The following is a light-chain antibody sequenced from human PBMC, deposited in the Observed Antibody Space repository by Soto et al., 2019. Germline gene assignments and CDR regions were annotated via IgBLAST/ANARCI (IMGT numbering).Light chain of an antibody. CDR1: SSDVGGYDY. J-gene: IGLJ2*01. V-gene: IGLV2-14*01. CDR2: DVS. Sequence: QSVLTQPASVSGSPGQSITISCTGTSSDVGGYDYVSWYQQHPGKAPKLLICDVSNRPSGVSDRFSGSKSGNTASLTISGLQAEVEADYYCSSYTGNSPVFGGGPMLTVL. CDR3: SSYTGNSPV.